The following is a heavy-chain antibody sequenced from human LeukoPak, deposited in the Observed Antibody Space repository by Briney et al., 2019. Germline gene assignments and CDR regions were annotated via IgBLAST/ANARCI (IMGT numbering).Heavy chain of an antibody. V-gene: IGHV1-2*02. CDR3: ARAYYGDYYYYGMDV. CDR2: INPNSGGT. CDR1: GYTFTGYY. Sequence: ASVKVSCKASGYTFTGYYMHWVRQAPGQGLEWMAWINPNSGGTNYAQKFQGRVTMTRDTSISTAHMNLSRLRSDDTAVYYCARAYYGDYYYYGMDVWGQGTTVTVSS. J-gene: IGHJ6*02. D-gene: IGHD4-17*01.